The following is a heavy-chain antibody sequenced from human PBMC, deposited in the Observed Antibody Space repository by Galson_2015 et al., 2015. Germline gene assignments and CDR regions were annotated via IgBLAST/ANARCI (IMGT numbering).Heavy chain of an antibody. V-gene: IGHV3-21*01. CDR2: ISSSSSYI. Sequence: SLRLSCAASGFTFSSYSMNWVRQAPGKGLEWVSSISSSSSYIYYADSVKGRFTISRDNAKNSLYLQMNSLRAEDTAVYYCARETVVPLRGVVYGTDVWGQGTTVTVSS. CDR3: ARETVVPLRGVVYGTDV. CDR1: GFTFSSYS. D-gene: IGHD3-22*01. J-gene: IGHJ6*02.